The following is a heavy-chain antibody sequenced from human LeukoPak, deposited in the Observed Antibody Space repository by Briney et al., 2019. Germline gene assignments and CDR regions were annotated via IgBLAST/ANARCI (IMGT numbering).Heavy chain of an antibody. J-gene: IGHJ3*02. Sequence: QAGGSLRLSCAASGFTFSTYAMTWVRQVPGKGLEWVSTILPGGGDTYHADSVKGRFSISRDNSKNMLYLQMNSLRAEDTAVYYCAKGGGGAKGDAFDIWGQGTMVTVSS. D-gene: IGHD3-16*01. CDR2: ILPGGGDT. V-gene: IGHV3-23*01. CDR1: GFTFSTYA. CDR3: AKGGGGAKGDAFDI.